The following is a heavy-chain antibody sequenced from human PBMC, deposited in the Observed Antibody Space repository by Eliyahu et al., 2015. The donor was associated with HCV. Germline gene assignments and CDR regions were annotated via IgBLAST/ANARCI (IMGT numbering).Heavy chain of an antibody. D-gene: IGHD5-24*01. CDR3: AKDHNEMATKPAFDI. CDR1: GFXFXDYA. Sequence: EVQLVESGGGLVQPGRSLRLSCAASGFXFXDYAMHWVRQXPGKGLEWVSGISWNSGSIGYADSVKGRFTISRDNAKNSLYLQMNSLRAEDTALYYCAKDHNEMATKPAFDIWGQGTMVTVSS. CDR2: ISWNSGSI. V-gene: IGHV3-9*01. J-gene: IGHJ3*02.